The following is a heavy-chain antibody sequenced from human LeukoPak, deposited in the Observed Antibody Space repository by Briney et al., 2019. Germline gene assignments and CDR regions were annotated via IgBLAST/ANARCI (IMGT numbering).Heavy chain of an antibody. Sequence: ASVKVSCKASGYTFTSYGISWVRQAPGQGLEWMGWISAYNGNTNYAQKLQGRVTMTTDTSTSTAYMELRSLRSDDTAVYYCARLVVRGVIKDYYYYMDVWGKGTTVTISS. CDR3: ARLVVRGVIKDYYYYMDV. V-gene: IGHV1-18*01. CDR1: GYTFTSYG. D-gene: IGHD3-10*01. J-gene: IGHJ6*03. CDR2: ISAYNGNT.